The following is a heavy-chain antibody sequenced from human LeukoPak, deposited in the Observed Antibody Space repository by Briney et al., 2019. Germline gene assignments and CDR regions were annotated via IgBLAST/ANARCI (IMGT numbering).Heavy chain of an antibody. CDR2: IYTSGST. CDR1: GGSISSYY. J-gene: IGHJ4*02. V-gene: IGHV4-4*07. Sequence: SETLSLTCTVSGGSISSYYWSWIRQPAGKGLEWIGRIYTSGSTNYNPSLKSRVTMSVDTSKNQFSLKLSSVTAADTAVYYCARGRKSSPPNCFDFWGQGTLVTVSS. D-gene: IGHD1-14*01. CDR3: ARGRKSSPPNCFDF.